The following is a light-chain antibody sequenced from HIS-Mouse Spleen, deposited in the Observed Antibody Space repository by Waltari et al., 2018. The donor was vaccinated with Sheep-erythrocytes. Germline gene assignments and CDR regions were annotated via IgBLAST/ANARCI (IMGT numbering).Light chain of an antibody. CDR3: CSYAGSSTFHVV. CDR1: SSDVGSYNL. Sequence: QSALTQPASASGSPGQSITISSTGTSSDVGSYNLVSWYQQHPGKAPKLMIYEGSKRPSGVSNRFAGSKSGNTASLTISGLQAEDEADYYCCSYAGSSTFHVVFGGGTKLTVL. V-gene: IGLV2-23*03. CDR2: EGS. J-gene: IGLJ2*01.